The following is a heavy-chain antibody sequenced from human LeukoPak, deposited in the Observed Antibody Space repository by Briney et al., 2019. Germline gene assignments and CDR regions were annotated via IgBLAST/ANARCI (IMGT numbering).Heavy chain of an antibody. CDR2: ISGSGGST. J-gene: IGHJ4*02. Sequence: GGSLRLSCAASGFTFSSYGMHWVRQAPGKGLEWVSAISGSGGSTYYADSVKGRFTISRDNSKNTLYLQMNSLRAEDTAVYYCARSRGAGNHYFDYWGQGALVTVSS. CDR1: GFTFSSYG. V-gene: IGHV3-23*01. D-gene: IGHD6-19*01. CDR3: ARSRGAGNHYFDY.